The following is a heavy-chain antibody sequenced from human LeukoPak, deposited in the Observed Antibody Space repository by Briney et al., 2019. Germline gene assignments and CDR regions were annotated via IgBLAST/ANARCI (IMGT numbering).Heavy chain of an antibody. D-gene: IGHD6-19*01. Sequence: GGSLRLSCAASGFTFSSNGMHWVRQAPGKGLEWVATIRYDGSKKWYAESVRGRFTISRDDSKNTLFLQMNNLRVEDTAVYYCAREDSSGWYTAYWGQGTLVTVSS. V-gene: IGHV3-33*01. CDR3: AREDSSGWYTAY. J-gene: IGHJ4*02. CDR1: GFTFSSNG. CDR2: IRYDGSKK.